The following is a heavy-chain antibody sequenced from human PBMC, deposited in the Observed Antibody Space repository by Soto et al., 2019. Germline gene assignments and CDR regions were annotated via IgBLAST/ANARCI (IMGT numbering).Heavy chain of an antibody. D-gene: IGHD3-16*02. CDR3: AMGAFPTWGSYPLHY. Sequence: GGSLRLSCTASGFSFSSYAMYWFRQPPGKGLEWVAVISHDGINKHYADSVKGRVTVSRDNSNHSLDLQLNSLRGEDTAMYYCAMGAFPTWGSYPLHYWGQGTLVTVSS. J-gene: IGHJ4*02. V-gene: IGHV3-30-3*01. CDR2: ISHDGINK. CDR1: GFSFSSYA.